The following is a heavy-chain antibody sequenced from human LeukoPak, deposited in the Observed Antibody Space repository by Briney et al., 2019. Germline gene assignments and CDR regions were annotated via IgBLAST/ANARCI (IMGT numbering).Heavy chain of an antibody. D-gene: IGHD3-16*02. J-gene: IGHJ4*02. CDR2: ISGSGGST. Sequence: QPGGSLRLSCAASGFTFSSYAMSWVRQAPGKGLEWASAISGSGGSTYYADSVKGRFTISRDNSKNTLYLQMNSLRAEDTAVYYCASMTTYYDYVWGSYRPYYFDYWGQGTLVTVSS. V-gene: IGHV3-23*01. CDR1: GFTFSSYA. CDR3: ASMTTYYDYVWGSYRPYYFDY.